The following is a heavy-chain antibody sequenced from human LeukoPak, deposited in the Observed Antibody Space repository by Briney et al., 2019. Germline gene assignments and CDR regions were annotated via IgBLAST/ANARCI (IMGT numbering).Heavy chain of an antibody. Sequence: SETLSLTCAVYGGSFSGHYWTWIRQPPGKGLEWLGEINHSGSTNYNPSLKSRVTISVDTSKDQFSLKLSSVTAADTAVYYCARGPYSSNWYVDYWGQGTLVTVAS. J-gene: IGHJ4*02. V-gene: IGHV4-34*01. CDR3: ARGPYSSNWYVDY. D-gene: IGHD6-13*01. CDR2: INHSGST. CDR1: GGSFSGHY.